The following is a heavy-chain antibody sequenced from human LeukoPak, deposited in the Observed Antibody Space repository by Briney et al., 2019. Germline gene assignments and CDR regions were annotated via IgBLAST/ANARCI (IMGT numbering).Heavy chain of an antibody. CDR3: ARDSDAAYNWNYSPSGY. CDR2: INPNSGGT. D-gene: IGHD1-7*01. V-gene: IGHV1-2*02. CDR1: GYTFTGYY. J-gene: IGHJ4*02. Sequence: ASVKVSCKASGYTFTGYYMHWVRQAPGQGLEWMGWINPNSGGTNYAKKFQGRVTMTRDTSISTAYMELSRLRSDDTAVYYCARDSDAAYNWNYSPSGYWGQGTLVTVSS.